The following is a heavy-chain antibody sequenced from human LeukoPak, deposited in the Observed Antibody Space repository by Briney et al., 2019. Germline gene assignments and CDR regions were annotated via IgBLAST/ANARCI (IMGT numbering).Heavy chain of an antibody. V-gene: IGHV3-33*08. J-gene: IGHJ4*02. CDR1: GFTFSSYA. CDR2: IWYDGSNK. CDR3: ARDKNYGSGSPDY. D-gene: IGHD3-10*01. Sequence: GGSLRLSCEASGFTFSSYAMSWVRQAPGKGLEWVAVIWYDGSNKYYADSVKGRFTISRDNSKNTLYLQMNSLRAEDTAVYYCARDKNYGSGSPDYWGQGTLVTVSS.